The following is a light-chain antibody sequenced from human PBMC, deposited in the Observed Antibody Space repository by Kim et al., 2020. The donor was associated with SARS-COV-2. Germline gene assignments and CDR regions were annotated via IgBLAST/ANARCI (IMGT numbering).Light chain of an antibody. V-gene: IGKV3-15*01. CDR1: QSVSSN. Sequence: EIVMTQSPATLSVSPGERATLSCRASQSVSSNLAWYQQKPGQARRLLLYGASTRATDIPARFSGSGSGTEFTLTISSLQSEDFAVYYCQQYNNVYTFGQGTKLEI. CDR3: QQYNNVYT. CDR2: GAS. J-gene: IGKJ2*01.